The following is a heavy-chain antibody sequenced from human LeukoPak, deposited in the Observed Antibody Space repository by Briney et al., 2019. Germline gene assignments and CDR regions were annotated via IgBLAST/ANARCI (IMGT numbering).Heavy chain of an antibody. J-gene: IGHJ4*02. CDR1: GYRLTNNW. D-gene: IGHD4-17*01. Sequence: GESLKISCKVSGYRLTNNWIGWVRQVPGKGLEWMGIIYPGDSDTRYSPSFQGQVTISADKSISTAYLQWSSLKASDTAMYYCARQGTTVDYWGQGTLVTVSS. V-gene: IGHV5-51*01. CDR3: ARQGTTVDY. CDR2: IYPGDSDT.